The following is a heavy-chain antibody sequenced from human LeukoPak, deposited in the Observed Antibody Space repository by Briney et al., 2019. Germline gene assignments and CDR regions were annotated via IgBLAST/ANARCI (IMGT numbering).Heavy chain of an antibody. V-gene: IGHV1-69*04. D-gene: IGHD6-19*01. CDR1: GGTFSSYG. Sequence: SVKVSCKASGGTFSSYGISWVRQAPGQGLEWMGRIIPILGIANYAQEFQGRVTITADKSTSTAYMELSSLRSEDTAVYYCAKTPMYSSGWGFDYWGQGTLVTVSS. CDR2: IIPILGIA. J-gene: IGHJ4*02. CDR3: AKTPMYSSGWGFDY.